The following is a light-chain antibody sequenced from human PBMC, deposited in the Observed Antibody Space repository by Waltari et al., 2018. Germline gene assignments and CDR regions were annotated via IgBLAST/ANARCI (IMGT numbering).Light chain of an antibody. V-gene: IGLV10-54*01. CDR3: SAWDSGLSAWV. CDR2: RNN. CDR1: SNNVGNQG. J-gene: IGLJ3*02. Sequence: QAGLTQPPSVSKGLRQTGTLTCSGNSNNVGNQGAAWLQQHQGHPPKLLSYRNNNRPSGISERLSASRSGNTASLTITGLQPEDEADYYCSAWDSGLSAWVFGGGTKLTVL.